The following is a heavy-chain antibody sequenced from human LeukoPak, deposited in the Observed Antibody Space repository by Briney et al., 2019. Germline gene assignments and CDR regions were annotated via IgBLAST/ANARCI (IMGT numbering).Heavy chain of an antibody. CDR1: GYTFTNYG. CDR2: ISAYNGNT. CDR3: ARADSQWVTFDY. D-gene: IGHD1-26*01. V-gene: IGHV1-18*01. Sequence: GASVTVSCKASGYTFTNYGISWVRQAPGQGLEWMGWISAYNGNTNYAQKLQGRVTMTTDTSTGTAYMELRSLRSDDTAVYYCARADSQWVTFDYWGQGTLVTVSS. J-gene: IGHJ4*02.